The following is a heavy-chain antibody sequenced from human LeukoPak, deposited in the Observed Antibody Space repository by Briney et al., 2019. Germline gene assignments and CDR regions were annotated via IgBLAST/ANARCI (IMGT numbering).Heavy chain of an antibody. CDR1: GGSISSYY. D-gene: IGHD1-1*01. Sequence: KTSETLSLTCTVSGGSISSYYWSWIRQPPGKGLEWIGEINHSGSTNYNPSLKSRVTISVDTSKNQFSLKLSSVTAADTAVYYCARGRRLERWGQGTLVTVSS. J-gene: IGHJ4*02. CDR3: ARGRRLER. V-gene: IGHV4-34*01. CDR2: INHSGST.